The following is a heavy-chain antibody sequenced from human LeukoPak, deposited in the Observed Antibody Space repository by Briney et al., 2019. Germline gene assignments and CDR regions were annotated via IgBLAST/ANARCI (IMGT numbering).Heavy chain of an antibody. D-gene: IGHD3-9*01. J-gene: IGHJ4*02. V-gene: IGHV1-8*01. CDR2: MNPNSGNT. CDR3: ARGPQKYYDILTGYYNVNYFDY. CDR1: GYTFTSYD. Sequence: EASVKVSCKASGYTFTSYDINWVRQATGQGLEWMGWMNPNSGNTGCAQKFQGRVTMTRNTSISTAYMELSSLRSEDTAVYYCARGPQKYYDILTGYYNVNYFDYWGQGTLVTVSS.